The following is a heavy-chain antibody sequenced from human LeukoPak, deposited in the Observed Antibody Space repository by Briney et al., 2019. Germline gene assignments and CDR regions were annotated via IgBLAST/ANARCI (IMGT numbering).Heavy chain of an antibody. CDR1: GGSITNNNYY. D-gene: IGHD3-16*01. V-gene: IGHV4-39*01. CDR3: AKEGASGGYFQH. CDR2: FYYSGST. Sequence: SETLSLTCTVSGGSITNNNYYWDWIRQPPGKGLEWIGDFYYSGSTHYNPSLKSRVTISVDTSKNQFSLKLSSVTAADTAVYYCAKEGASGGYFQHWGQGTLVTVSS. J-gene: IGHJ1*01.